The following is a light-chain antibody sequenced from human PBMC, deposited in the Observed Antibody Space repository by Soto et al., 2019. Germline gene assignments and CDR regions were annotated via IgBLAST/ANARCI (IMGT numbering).Light chain of an antibody. CDR3: QQYNSYSLT. J-gene: IGKJ4*01. Sequence: DIQMTQSPSTLSASVGDRVTITCRASQSISNWLAWYQQKPGKAPTLPIYDVSRLESGVPSRFSGSGSGTEFTLTINSLQPDDFATYYCQQYNSYSLTFGGGTKV. CDR1: QSISNW. CDR2: DVS. V-gene: IGKV1-5*01.